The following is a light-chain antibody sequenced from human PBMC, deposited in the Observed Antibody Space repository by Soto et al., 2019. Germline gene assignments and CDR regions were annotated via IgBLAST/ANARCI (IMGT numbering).Light chain of an antibody. V-gene: IGKV3-11*01. CDR3: QQRSSWPFT. CDR1: QSIGSY. CDR2: STS. Sequence: ELVLTQSPSTLSLSPGERATLSCRASQSIGSYLAWYQQKPGQAPRRLIYSTSNRATGIPARFSGSGSGTEFTLTISSLETEDFALYYCQQRSSWPFTFGPGTRVDVK. J-gene: IGKJ3*01.